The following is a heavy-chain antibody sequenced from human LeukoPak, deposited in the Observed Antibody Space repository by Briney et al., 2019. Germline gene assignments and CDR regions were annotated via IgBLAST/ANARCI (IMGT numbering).Heavy chain of an antibody. J-gene: IGHJ4*02. CDR2: IYYSGST. CDR3: ARNGAMGYDSSGYYVDY. CDR1: GGSIRSYY. V-gene: IGHV4-59*01. Sequence: SETLSLTCTVSGGSIRSYYWSWIRQPPGKGLEWIGYIYYSGSTNYNPSLKSRVTISVDTSKNQFSLKLSSVTAADTAVYYCARNGAMGYDSSGYYVDYWGQGTLVTVSS. D-gene: IGHD3-22*01.